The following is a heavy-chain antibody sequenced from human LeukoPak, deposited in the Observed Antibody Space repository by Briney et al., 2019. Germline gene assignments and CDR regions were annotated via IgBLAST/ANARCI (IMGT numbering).Heavy chain of an antibody. CDR3: TTDALFFGATNFDY. D-gene: IGHD1-26*01. Sequence: GGFLRLSCAASGFPFIPAWLTWVRQAPGKGLEWVGRIKSNTDGGTTDYGAPVKGRFTISRDDSRNTLFLQMNSLKTEDTAIYYCTTDALFFGATNFDYWGQGTLVTVSS. V-gene: IGHV3-15*01. CDR2: IKSNTDGGTT. J-gene: IGHJ4*02. CDR1: GFPFIPAW.